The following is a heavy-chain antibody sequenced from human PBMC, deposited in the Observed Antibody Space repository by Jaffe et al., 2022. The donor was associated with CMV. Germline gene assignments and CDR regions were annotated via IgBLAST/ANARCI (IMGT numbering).Heavy chain of an antibody. V-gene: IGHV3-21*01. Sequence: EVQLVESGGGLVKPGGSLRLSCAASGFTFSSYSMNWVRQAPGKGLEWVSSISSSSSYIYYADSVKGRFTISRDNAKNSLYLQMNSLRAEDTAVYYCARIRGNGSYYDYWGQGTLVTVSS. CDR1: GFTFSSYS. CDR2: ISSSSSYI. D-gene: IGHD1-26*01. CDR3: ARIRGNGSYYDY. J-gene: IGHJ4*02.